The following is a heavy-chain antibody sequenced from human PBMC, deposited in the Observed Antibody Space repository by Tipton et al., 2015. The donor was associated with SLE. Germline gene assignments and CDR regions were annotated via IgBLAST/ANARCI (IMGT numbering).Heavy chain of an antibody. D-gene: IGHD3-3*01. CDR1: GFTFSSYS. Sequence: SLRLSCAASGFTFSSYSMNWVRQAPGKGLEWVSSISSSSSYIYYADSVKGRFTISRDNAKNSLYLQMNSLRAEDTAVYYCARRVTIVGVVTEGWGQGTLVTVSS. V-gene: IGHV3-21*01. J-gene: IGHJ4*02. CDR3: ARRVTIVGVVTEG. CDR2: ISSSSSYI.